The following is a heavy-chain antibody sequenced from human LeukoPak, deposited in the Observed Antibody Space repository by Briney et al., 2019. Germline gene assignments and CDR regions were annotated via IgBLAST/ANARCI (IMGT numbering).Heavy chain of an antibody. J-gene: IGHJ4*02. V-gene: IGHV4-38-2*02. CDR1: GYSISSGYY. CDR2: IYHSGST. D-gene: IGHD4-17*01. CDR3: ARDSPTVTTSYGY. Sequence: SETLSLTCTVSGYSISSGYYWGWIRQPPGKGLEWIGSIYHSGSTYYNPSLKSRVTISVDTSKNQFSLKLSSVTAADTAVYYCARDSPTVTTSYGYWGQGTLVTVSS.